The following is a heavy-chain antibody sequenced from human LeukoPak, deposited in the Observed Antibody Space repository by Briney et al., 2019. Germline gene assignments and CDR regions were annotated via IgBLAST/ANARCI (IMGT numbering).Heavy chain of an antibody. Sequence: SETLSLTCTVSGYSINSGYFWGWIRQPPGMGLEWIGSIYSSGSTYYNPSLKSRVTMSVDTSKNQFSLKLSSVTAADTAVYYCAREGKITMVRGVIRYYYMDVWGKGTTVTISS. J-gene: IGHJ6*03. CDR1: GYSINSGYF. CDR2: IYSSGST. V-gene: IGHV4-38-2*02. D-gene: IGHD3-10*01. CDR3: AREGKITMVRGVIRYYYMDV.